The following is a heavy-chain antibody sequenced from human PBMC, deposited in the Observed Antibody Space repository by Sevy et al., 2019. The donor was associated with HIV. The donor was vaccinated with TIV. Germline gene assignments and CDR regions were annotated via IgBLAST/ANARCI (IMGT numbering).Heavy chain of an antibody. CDR2: FDPEDGET. Sequence: ATVKVSCKVSGYTLTKLGMHWVRQAPGKGLERMGSFDPEDGETIYAQKFQGRLTMTEDTSTDTAYMDLSSLRSEDTAVYFCATTKDYHERSGSPFDYWGQGTPVTVSS. D-gene: IGHD3-22*01. J-gene: IGHJ4*02. V-gene: IGHV1-24*01. CDR1: GYTLTKLG. CDR3: ATTKDYHERSGSPFDY.